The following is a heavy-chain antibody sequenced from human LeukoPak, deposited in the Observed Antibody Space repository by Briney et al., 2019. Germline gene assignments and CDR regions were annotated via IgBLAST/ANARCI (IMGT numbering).Heavy chain of an antibody. CDR2: IKQDGSEK. CDR1: GFTFSSYW. CDR3: ARGSDSSTFRPCDY. Sequence: GGSLRLSCAASGFTFSSYWMSWVRQAPGKGLEWVANIKQDGSEKYYVDSVKGRFAISRDNAEDSLYLQMNSLRAEDTAVYYCARGSDSSTFRPCDYWGQGTLVTVSS. V-gene: IGHV3-7*01. J-gene: IGHJ4*02. D-gene: IGHD6-13*01.